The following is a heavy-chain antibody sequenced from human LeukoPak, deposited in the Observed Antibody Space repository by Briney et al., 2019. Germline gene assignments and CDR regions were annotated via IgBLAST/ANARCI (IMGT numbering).Heavy chain of an antibody. D-gene: IGHD3-3*01. CDR3: ARVVNYTSRKNWYDP. CDR1: GGSLNTFY. J-gene: IGHJ5*02. Sequence: SQTLSLTCTVSGGSLNTFYWTWIRQPPGQGLEWIGYTYYSGGTKYNPSLERRVTISVDASKSQFSLKLNSVTTADTAVYYCARVVNYTSRKNWYDPWGQGTLVVVSS. V-gene: IGHV4-59*01. CDR2: TYYSGGT.